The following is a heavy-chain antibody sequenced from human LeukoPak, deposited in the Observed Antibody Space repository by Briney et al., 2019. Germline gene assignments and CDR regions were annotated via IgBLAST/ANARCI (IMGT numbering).Heavy chain of an antibody. CDR2: IYYSGST. D-gene: IGHD6-13*01. Sequence: PSETLSLTCTVSGGSISSSSYYWGWIRQPPGKGLEWIGSIYYSGSTYYNPSLKSRVTISVDTSKNQFSLKLSSVTAADTSVYYCARLGLSSRYFDYWGQGTLATVSS. CDR3: ARLGLSSRYFDY. CDR1: GGSISSSSYY. V-gene: IGHV4-39*01. J-gene: IGHJ4*02.